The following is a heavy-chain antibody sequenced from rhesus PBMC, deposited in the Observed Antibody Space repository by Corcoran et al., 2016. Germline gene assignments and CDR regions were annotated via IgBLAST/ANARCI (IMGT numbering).Heavy chain of an antibody. CDR3: ARQYSNAYFEL. Sequence: QVTLKESGPALVTSTQTLTLTCPFSGFSISTTGTGVGWIRQPPGKALEWLATIYWNDSKYYTTSLKSRLTISKDTSKNQGVLTRTNMDPVDTATYYCARQYSNAYFELWGQGALVTVSS. J-gene: IGHJ1*01. V-gene: IGHV2-95*01. D-gene: IGHD4-23*01. CDR2: IYWNDSK. CDR1: GFSISTTGTG.